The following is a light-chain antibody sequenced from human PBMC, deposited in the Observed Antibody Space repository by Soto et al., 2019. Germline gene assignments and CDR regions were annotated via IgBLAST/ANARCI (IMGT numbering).Light chain of an antibody. CDR1: QSVSSN. J-gene: IGKJ2*01. CDR2: GAS. Sequence: EMVMTQSPATLSVSPGERATFSCRASQSVSSNLAWYQQKPGQAPRLLIYGASTRATGVPARFSGSGSGTEFTLTISSLHSEDFAVYYCLQYNNWPPYTFGQGTKLEIK. V-gene: IGKV3-15*01. CDR3: LQYNNWPPYT.